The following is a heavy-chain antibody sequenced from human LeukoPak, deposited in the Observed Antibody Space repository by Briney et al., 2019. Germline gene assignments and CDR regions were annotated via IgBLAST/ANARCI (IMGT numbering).Heavy chain of an antibody. V-gene: IGHV1-69*13. CDR2: IIPIFGTA. CDR1: VGTFSSYA. D-gene: IGHD3-16*01. Sequence: SVKVSCKASVGTFSSYAISWVRQAPGQGLEWMGGIIPIFGTANYAQKFQGRVTITADESTSTAYMELSSLRSEDTAVYYCARDLDYYYGMDVWGQGTTVTVSS. CDR3: ARDLDYYYGMDV. J-gene: IGHJ6*02.